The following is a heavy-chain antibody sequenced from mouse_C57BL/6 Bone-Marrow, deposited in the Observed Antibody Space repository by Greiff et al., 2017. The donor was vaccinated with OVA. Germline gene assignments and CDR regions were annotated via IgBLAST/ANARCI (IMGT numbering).Heavy chain of an antibody. CDR3: ARGNFGSSFYAMDY. J-gene: IGHJ4*01. Sequence: VQLQQSVAELVRPGASVKLSCTASGFNIKNTYMHWVKLRPEQGLEWIGRIDPANDNTKYAPKFQGKATMTADTSSNTAYLQLSSLSSEDTAVYCCARGNFGSSFYAMDYWGQGTSVTVSS. V-gene: IGHV14-3*01. CDR2: IDPANDNT. CDR1: GFNIKNTY. D-gene: IGHD1-1*01.